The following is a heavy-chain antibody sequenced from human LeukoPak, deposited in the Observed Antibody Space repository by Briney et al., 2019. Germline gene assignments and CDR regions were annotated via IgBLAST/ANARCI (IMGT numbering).Heavy chain of an antibody. CDR2: ISSSSSYI. J-gene: IGHJ6*02. Sequence: GGSLRLSCAASGFTFSSYSMNWVRQAPGKGLEWVSSISSSSSYIYYADSVKSRFTISRDNAKNSLYLQMNSLRAEDTAVYYCARDLSSGWYGYYYYYGMDVWGQGTTVTVSS. CDR1: GFTFSSYS. CDR3: ARDLSSGWYGYYYYYGMDV. D-gene: IGHD6-19*01. V-gene: IGHV3-21*01.